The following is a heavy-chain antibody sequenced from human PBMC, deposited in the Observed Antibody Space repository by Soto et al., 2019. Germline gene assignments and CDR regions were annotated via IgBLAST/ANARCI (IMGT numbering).Heavy chain of an antibody. CDR3: ARERSRFLEWLNKNWFDP. Sequence: ASVKVSCKASGYTFTGYYMHWVRQAPGQGLEWMGWINPNSGGTNYAQKLQGRVTMTRDTSISTAYMELSRLRSDDTAVYYCARERSRFLEWLNKNWFDPWGQGTRVTSPQ. D-gene: IGHD3-3*01. V-gene: IGHV1-2*02. J-gene: IGHJ5*02. CDR1: GYTFTGYY. CDR2: INPNSGGT.